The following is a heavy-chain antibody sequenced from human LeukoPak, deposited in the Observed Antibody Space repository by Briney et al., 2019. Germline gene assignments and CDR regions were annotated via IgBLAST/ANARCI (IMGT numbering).Heavy chain of an antibody. CDR2: MNRSGST. CDR3: ARGSIAAAGNNWFDP. Sequence: PSETLSLTCAVYGGSFSGYFRSWIRQPPGKALEWIGEMNRSGSTNYNPSLKSRVSISVDTSKNQFSLKLSSVPAADTAVYYCARGSIAAAGNNWFDPWGQGPLVTVSS. V-gene: IGHV4-34*01. D-gene: IGHD6-13*01. J-gene: IGHJ5*02. CDR1: GGSFSGYF.